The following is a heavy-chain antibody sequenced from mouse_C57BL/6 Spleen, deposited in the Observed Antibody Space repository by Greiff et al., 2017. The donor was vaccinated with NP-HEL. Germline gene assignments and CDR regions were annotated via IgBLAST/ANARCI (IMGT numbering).Heavy chain of an antibody. CDR1: GYTFTSYT. CDR3: AISLIYYDYDGYAMDY. CDR2: INPSSGYT. V-gene: IGHV1-4*01. D-gene: IGHD2-4*01. Sequence: VQLQQSGAELARPGASVKMSCKASGYTFTSYTMHWVKQRPGQGLEWIGYINPSSGYTKYNQKFKDKATLTADKSSSTAYMQLSSLTSEDSAVYYCAISLIYYDYDGYAMDYWGQGTSVTVSS. J-gene: IGHJ4*01.